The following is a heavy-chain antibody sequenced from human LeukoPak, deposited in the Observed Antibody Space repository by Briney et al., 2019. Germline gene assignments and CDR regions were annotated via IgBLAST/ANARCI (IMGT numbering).Heavy chain of an antibody. Sequence: GRSLRLSCAASGFTFDDYAMHWVRQAPGKGLEWVSGISWNSGSIGYADSVKGRFTISRDNPKNTLYLQMNSLRAEDTAVYYCAKRGSYSSSFTSTFDYWGQGTLVTVSS. CDR1: GFTFDDYA. J-gene: IGHJ4*02. CDR2: ISWNSGSI. CDR3: AKRGSYSSSFTSTFDY. V-gene: IGHV3-9*01. D-gene: IGHD6-6*01.